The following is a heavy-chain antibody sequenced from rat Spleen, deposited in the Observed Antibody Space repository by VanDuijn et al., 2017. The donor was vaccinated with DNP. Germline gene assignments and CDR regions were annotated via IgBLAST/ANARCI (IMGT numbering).Heavy chain of an antibody. J-gene: IGHJ3*01. Sequence: EVQLVESGGGLVQPGRSLKLSCAASGFTFSDFYMGWVRQAPTRGLELVAYITYDGGNTYYGDSVKGLFTISRENAKSILYLQMNSLRSEDMATYYCTRPMDYFSGGFAYWGQGTLVTVSS. V-gene: IGHV5-22*01. CDR2: ITYDGGNT. D-gene: IGHD1-1*01. CDR3: TRPMDYFSGGFAY. CDR1: GFTFSDFY.